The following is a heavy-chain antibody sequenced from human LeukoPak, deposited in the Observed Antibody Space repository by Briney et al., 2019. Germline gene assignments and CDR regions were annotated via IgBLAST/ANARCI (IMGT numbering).Heavy chain of an antibody. Sequence: PSETLSLTCAVYGGSFSGYYWSWVRQAPGKGLEWVSAISGSGGSTYYADSVKGRFTISRDNSKNTLYLQMNSLRAEDTAVYYCAKGQQQLAPGNAFDIWGQGTMVTVSS. CDR3: AKGQQQLAPGNAFDI. D-gene: IGHD6-13*01. CDR2: ISGSGGST. CDR1: GGSFSGYY. J-gene: IGHJ3*02. V-gene: IGHV3-23*01.